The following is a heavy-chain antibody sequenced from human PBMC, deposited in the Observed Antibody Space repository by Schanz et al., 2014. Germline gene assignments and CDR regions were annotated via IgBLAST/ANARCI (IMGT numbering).Heavy chain of an antibody. Sequence: QVQLVQSGAEVKKPGASVKVSCKASGYTFTGHHMHWVRQAPGQGLEWMGWITKSGDRNYAQKFQGRVTMTRDTSISTAYMELRSLRPDDTAVYYCLRANPTQHVVLPDALRYWGQGTLVSVSS. V-gene: IGHV1-2*02. CDR2: ITKSGDR. D-gene: IGHD2-2*01. CDR1: GYTFTGHH. CDR3: LRANPTQHVVLPDALRY. J-gene: IGHJ4*02.